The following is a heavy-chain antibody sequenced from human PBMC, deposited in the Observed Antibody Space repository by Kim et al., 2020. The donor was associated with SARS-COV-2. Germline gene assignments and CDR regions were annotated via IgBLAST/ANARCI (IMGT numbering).Heavy chain of an antibody. J-gene: IGHJ5*02. Sequence: GGSLRLSCAAYGFTFSSYGMHWVRQAPGKGLEWVAVTWYDGSNKYYADSVKGRFTISRDNSKNTLYLKMNSLRAEDTAVYYCARDLVLSYGVYVSEPWGQGNLVSVSS. CDR1: GFTFSSYG. CDR2: TWYDGSNK. D-gene: IGHD4-17*01. V-gene: IGHV3-33*01. CDR3: ARDLVLSYGVYVSEP.